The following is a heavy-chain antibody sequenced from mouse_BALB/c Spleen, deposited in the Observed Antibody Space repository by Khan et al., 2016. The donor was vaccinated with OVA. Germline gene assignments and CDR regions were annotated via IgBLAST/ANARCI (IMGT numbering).Heavy chain of an antibody. CDR1: GFDFSRYW. CDR3: AGPYRYDGRAWFAY. V-gene: IGHV4-1*02. CDR2: INPDSSTI. Sequence: VQLQQSGGGLVQPGGSLKLSCAASGFDFSRYWMSWVRQAPGKGLEWIGEINPDSSTINYTPSLKDKFIISRDNAKNTLYLQMSKVRSEDTALYYCAGPYRYDGRAWFAYWGQGTLVTVSA. J-gene: IGHJ3*01. D-gene: IGHD2-14*01.